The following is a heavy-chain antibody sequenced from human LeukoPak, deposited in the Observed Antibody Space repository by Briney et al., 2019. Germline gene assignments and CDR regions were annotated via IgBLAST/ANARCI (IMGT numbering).Heavy chain of an antibody. CDR2: IYSGGNT. J-gene: IGHJ4*02. CDR3: ARGGYNFPVDY. Sequence: GGSLRLSCAASGFTVSSNYMSWVRQAPGKGLEWVSVIYSGGNTYYADSVKGRFTISRDNSKNTLYLQMNSLRVEDTAVYYCARGGYNFPVDYWGQGTLVTVSS. V-gene: IGHV3-53*01. CDR1: GFTVSSNY. D-gene: IGHD5-24*01.